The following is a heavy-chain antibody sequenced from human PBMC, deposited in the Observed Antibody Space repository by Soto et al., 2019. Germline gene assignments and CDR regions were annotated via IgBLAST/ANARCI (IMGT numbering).Heavy chain of an antibody. CDR3: SIGRAARGSPKYNWFDP. D-gene: IGHD6-6*01. CDR2: ISAYNGNT. Sequence: ASVKVSCKASGYTFTSYGISWVRQAPGQGLEWMGWISAYNGNTNYAQKLQGRVTMTTDTSTSTAYMELRSLRSDDTAAYYCSIGRAARGSPKYNWFDPWGQGTLVTVSS. V-gene: IGHV1-18*01. CDR1: GYTFTSYG. J-gene: IGHJ5*02.